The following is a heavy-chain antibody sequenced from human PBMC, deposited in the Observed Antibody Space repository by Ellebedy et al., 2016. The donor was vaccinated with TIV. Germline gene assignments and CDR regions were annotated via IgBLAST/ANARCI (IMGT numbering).Heavy chain of an antibody. CDR3: TTSPPYCSGGRCYPTV. J-gene: IGHJ4*02. CDR1: GFIFSGSA. Sequence: GESLKISXAASGFIFSGSAMYWVRQASGKGLEWVGRIRSKANNYATVYAESVKGRFTISRDDSKNTTYLQMSSLKTEDTAVFYCTTSPPYCSGGRCYPTVWGQGTLVTVFS. D-gene: IGHD2-15*01. V-gene: IGHV3-73*01. CDR2: IRSKANNYAT.